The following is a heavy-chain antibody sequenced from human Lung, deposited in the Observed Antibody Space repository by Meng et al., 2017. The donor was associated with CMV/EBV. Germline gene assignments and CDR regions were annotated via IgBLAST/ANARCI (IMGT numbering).Heavy chain of an antibody. CDR2: IFYSGST. Sequence: SETLSPXXSVCGASVYSGRHYWSWIRQPPGKGPEYIGYIFYSGSTRYNSSLKSRVTMSVNTSKNQFSLKLTSVTAADTAVYCCARNFYSVVYMATVNSFDYWGQGALVXVSS. CDR1: GASVYSGRHY. CDR3: ARNFYSVVYMATVNSFDY. J-gene: IGHJ4*02. V-gene: IGHV4-61*01. D-gene: IGHD4-11*01.